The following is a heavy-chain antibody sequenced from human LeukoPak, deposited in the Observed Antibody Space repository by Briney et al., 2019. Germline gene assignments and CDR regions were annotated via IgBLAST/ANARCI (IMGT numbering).Heavy chain of an antibody. J-gene: IGHJ3*02. D-gene: IGHD3-10*01. CDR1: GGSISSYY. CDR3: ARVEGFGELLGKDAFDI. CDR2: IYYGGST. V-gene: IGHV4-59*01. Sequence: KPSETRSLTCTVSGGSISSYYWSWIRQPPGKGLEWIGYIYYGGSTNYNPSLKSRVTISVDTSKNQFSLKLSSVTAADTAVYYCARVEGFGELLGKDAFDIWGQGTMVTVSS.